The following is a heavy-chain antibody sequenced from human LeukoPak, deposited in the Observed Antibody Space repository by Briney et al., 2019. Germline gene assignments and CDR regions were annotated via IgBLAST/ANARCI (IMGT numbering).Heavy chain of an antibody. CDR3: ARESRDTPGAFDI. CDR1: GGSISSGSYY. D-gene: IGHD5-18*01. J-gene: IGHJ3*02. V-gene: IGHV4-61*02. CDR2: IYTSGST. Sequence: PSQTLSLTCTVSGGSISSGSYYWSWIRQPAGKGLEWIGRIYTSGSTNYNPSLKSRVTISVDTSKNQFSLKLTSVTAADTAVYYCARESRDTPGAFDIWGRGTMVTVSS.